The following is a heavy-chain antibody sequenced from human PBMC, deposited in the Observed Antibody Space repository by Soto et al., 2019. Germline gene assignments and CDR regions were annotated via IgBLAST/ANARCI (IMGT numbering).Heavy chain of an antibody. CDR2: INPSGGST. CDR1: GYTFTSYY. J-gene: IGHJ6*02. Sequence: ASVKVSCKASGYTFTSYYMHWVRQAPGQGLEWMGIINPSGGSTSYAQKFQGRVTMTRDTPTSTVYMELSSLRSEDTAVYYCARDVAAVYYYYGMDVWGQGTTVTVSS. D-gene: IGHD2-15*01. CDR3: ARDVAAVYYYYGMDV. V-gene: IGHV1-46*01.